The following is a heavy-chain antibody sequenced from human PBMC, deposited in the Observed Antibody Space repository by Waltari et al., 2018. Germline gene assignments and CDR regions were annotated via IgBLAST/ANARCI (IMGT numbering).Heavy chain of an antibody. CDR2: IYYSGST. CDR3: ARSTATRGYSYGWSYYYYYMDV. J-gene: IGHJ6*03. CDR1: GGSISSYY. V-gene: IGHV4-59*01. D-gene: IGHD5-18*01. Sequence: QVQLQESGPGLVKPSETLSLTCTVSGGSISSYYWSWIRQPPGKGLEWIGYIYYSGSTNYNPSLKSRVTISVDTSKNQFSLKLSSVTAADTAVYYCARSTATRGYSYGWSYYYYYMDVWGKGPTVTISS.